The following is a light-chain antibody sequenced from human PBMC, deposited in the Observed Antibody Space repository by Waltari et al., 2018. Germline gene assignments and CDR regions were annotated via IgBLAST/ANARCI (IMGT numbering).Light chain of an antibody. CDR2: DVN. J-gene: IGLJ3*02. CDR1: TSDIGKYNL. Sequence: QSALTQTASVSGSPGQAITIPCSGTTSDIGKYNLFPWYQQHPGKAPTLIIYDVNKRPSGVSNRFSGSKSGNTAFLTISGLQSADEADYYCCSYAGSAISMFGGGTKVTVL. CDR3: CSYAGSAISM. V-gene: IGLV2-23*02.